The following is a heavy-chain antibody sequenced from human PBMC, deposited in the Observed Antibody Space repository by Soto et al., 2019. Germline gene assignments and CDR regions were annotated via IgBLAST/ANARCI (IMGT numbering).Heavy chain of an antibody. CDR1: GLTFSSYS. CDR3: ARGEWEPEGYYFDY. J-gene: IGHJ4*02. Sequence: PGGSLRLSCAASGLTFSSYSMNWVGQAPGKGLEWVSSISSSSSYIYYADSVKGRFTISRDNAKNSLYLQMNSLRAEDTAGYYCARGEWEPEGYYFDYWGQGTLVTVSS. V-gene: IGHV3-21*01. D-gene: IGHD1-26*01. CDR2: ISSSSSYI.